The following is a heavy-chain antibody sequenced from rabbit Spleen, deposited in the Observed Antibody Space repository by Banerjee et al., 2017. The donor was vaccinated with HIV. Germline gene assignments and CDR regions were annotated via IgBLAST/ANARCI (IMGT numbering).Heavy chain of an antibody. J-gene: IGHJ4*01. CDR1: GFDFSRGYD. Sequence: QEQLVESGGGLVKPGASLTLTCKASGFDFSRGYDMCWVRQAPGKGLEWIGCIYTGNLKTYYASWAKGRFTFSKTSSTTVTLQMTSLTVADTATYFCARDAGSGHYIDAYFDLWGPGTLVTVS. D-gene: IGHD8-1*01. CDR2: IYTGNLKT. V-gene: IGHV1S45*01. CDR3: ARDAGSGHYIDAYFDL.